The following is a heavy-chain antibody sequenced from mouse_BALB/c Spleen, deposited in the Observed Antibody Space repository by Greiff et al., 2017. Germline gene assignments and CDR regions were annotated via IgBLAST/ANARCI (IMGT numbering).Heavy chain of an antibody. CDR2: ISSGSSTI. CDR1: GFTFSSFG. CDR3: ARARAFDY. J-gene: IGHJ2*01. Sequence: DVHLVESGGGLVQPGGSRKLSCAASGFTFSSFGMHWVRQAPEKGLEWVAYISSGSSTIYYADTVKGRFTISSDNPKNTLFLQMTSLRSEDTAMYYCARARAFDYWGQGTTLTVSS. V-gene: IGHV5-17*02.